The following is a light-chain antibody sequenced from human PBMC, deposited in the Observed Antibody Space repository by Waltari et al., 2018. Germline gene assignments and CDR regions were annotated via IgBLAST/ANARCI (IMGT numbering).Light chain of an antibody. CDR2: DAS. V-gene: IGKV1-27*01. CDR1: QDIGTY. CDR3: QKYNSAPRT. Sequence: DIQMTQSPSSLSASVGDRVTIACRASQDIGTYLAWYQQKPGNVPKLLIYDASTLQPGVPSRFSGSGSGTDFTLTISSLQPADVATYYCQKYNSAPRTFGQGTKVEIK. J-gene: IGKJ1*01.